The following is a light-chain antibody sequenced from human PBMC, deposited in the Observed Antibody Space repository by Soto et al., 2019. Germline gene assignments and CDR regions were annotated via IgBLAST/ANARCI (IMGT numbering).Light chain of an antibody. V-gene: IGKV3-15*01. CDR1: QTVSTN. CDR3: QQYGSSGT. CDR2: GAS. Sequence: ERVMTQSPATLSVSPGERATLSCRASQTVSTNLAWYQLKPGQAPRLLIYGASTRATGVPARFTGSGSGTEFTLTISSLQSEDFAVYYCQQYGSSGTFGQGTKVDIK. J-gene: IGKJ1*01.